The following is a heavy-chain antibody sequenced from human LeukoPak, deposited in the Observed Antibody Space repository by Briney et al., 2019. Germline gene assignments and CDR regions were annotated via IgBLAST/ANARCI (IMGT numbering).Heavy chain of an antibody. Sequence: PGGSLGLSCAASGFTFSNAWMTWVRQAPGKGLEWVGRIKTKTDGWSTDYAAPVKGRFTISRDDSESTLYLQMNGLKTEDTAVYYCTTLHYWGQGTLVSVSS. V-gene: IGHV3-15*01. CDR3: TTLHY. CDR1: GFTFSNAW. J-gene: IGHJ4*02. CDR2: IKTKTDGWST.